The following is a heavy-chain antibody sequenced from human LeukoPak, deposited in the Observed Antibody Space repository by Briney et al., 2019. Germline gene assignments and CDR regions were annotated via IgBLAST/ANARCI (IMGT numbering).Heavy chain of an antibody. V-gene: IGHV4-59*01. Sequence: SETLSLTCTVSGGSISSYYWSWIRQPPGKGLEWIGYIYYSGSTNYNPSLKSRVTISVDTSKNQFSLKLSSVTAADTAVYYCARAYESESTNYYDHLGAFDIWGRGTLVTVSS. CDR1: GGSISSYY. CDR3: ARAYESESTNYYDHLGAFDI. J-gene: IGHJ4*02. D-gene: IGHD3-22*01. CDR2: IYYSGST.